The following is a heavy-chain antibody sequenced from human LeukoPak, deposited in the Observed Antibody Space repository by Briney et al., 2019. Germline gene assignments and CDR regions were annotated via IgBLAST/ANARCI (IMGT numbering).Heavy chain of an antibody. D-gene: IGHD5-24*01. V-gene: IGHV3-20*04. CDR1: GYTFDDYG. J-gene: IGHJ1*01. Sequence: RPGGSLRLSCAGSGYTFDDYGMRWVRQAPGKGLEWVAGINWNGGSTGYAASVKGRCTVSRDNAKNALHLEMNSLGAEDTAFYYCVRLGRDGYTYGAAYWGQGTLVTVSS. CDR2: INWNGGST. CDR3: VRLGRDGYTYGAAY.